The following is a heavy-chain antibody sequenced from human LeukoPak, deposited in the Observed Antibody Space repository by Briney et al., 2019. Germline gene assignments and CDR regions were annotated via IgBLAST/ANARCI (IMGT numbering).Heavy chain of an antibody. CDR3: ARSRRILPEVDGIDAFDN. Sequence: GGSLRLSCAASGFTFSSYGMHWVRQAPGKGLEWVAFIGYDGSNKYYADCVKGRFTISRDNSKNTLYLKMNSLRAEDTAVYYCARSRRILPEVDGIDAFDNWGQGTLVTVSS. J-gene: IGHJ4*02. V-gene: IGHV3-30*02. D-gene: IGHD3-16*01. CDR2: IGYDGSNK. CDR1: GFTFSSYG.